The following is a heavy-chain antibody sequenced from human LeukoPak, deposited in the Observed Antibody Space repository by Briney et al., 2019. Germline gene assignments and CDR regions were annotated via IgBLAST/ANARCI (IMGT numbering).Heavy chain of an antibody. Sequence: GESLKISCKRSGYNFPAYWIAWVRQMPGKGLEWIGVIYPGDSDTRYSPSFQGQVTISADKSISTAYLQLSTLKASDTAMYYCAKSTASKGYFYYGMDVWGKGTTVIVSS. CDR2: IYPGDSDT. V-gene: IGHV5-51*01. D-gene: IGHD2-2*01. CDR1: GYNFPAYW. CDR3: AKSTASKGYFYYGMDV. J-gene: IGHJ6*04.